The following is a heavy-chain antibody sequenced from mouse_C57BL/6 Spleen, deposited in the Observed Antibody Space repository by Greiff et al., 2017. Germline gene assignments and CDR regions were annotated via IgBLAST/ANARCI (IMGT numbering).Heavy chain of an antibody. J-gene: IGHJ4*01. Sequence: EVQGVESGGGLVKPGGSLKLSCAASGFTFSDYGMHWVRQAPEKGLEWVAYISSGSSTIYYADTVKGRFTISRDNAKNTRFLQMTSLRSEDTAMYYCARGYYYYGTGDYAMDYWGQGTSVTVSS. V-gene: IGHV5-17*01. D-gene: IGHD1-1*01. CDR1: GFTFSDYG. CDR3: ARGYYYYGTGDYAMDY. CDR2: ISSGSSTI.